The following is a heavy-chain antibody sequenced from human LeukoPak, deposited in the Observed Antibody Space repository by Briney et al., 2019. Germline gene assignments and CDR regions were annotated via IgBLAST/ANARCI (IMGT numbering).Heavy chain of an antibody. D-gene: IGHD6-19*01. J-gene: IGHJ4*02. V-gene: IGHV3-48*03. CDR3: ARLYSSGWYDFDY. CDR1: GFTFSSYE. Sequence: PVGSLRLSCAASGFTFSSYEMNWVRQAPGKGLEWVSYISSSGSTIYYADSVKGRFTISRDNAKNSLYLQMNSLRAEDTAVYYCARLYSSGWYDFDYWGQGTLVTVSS. CDR2: ISSSGSTI.